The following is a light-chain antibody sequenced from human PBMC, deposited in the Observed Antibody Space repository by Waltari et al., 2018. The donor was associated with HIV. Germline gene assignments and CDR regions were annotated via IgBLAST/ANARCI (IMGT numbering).Light chain of an antibody. J-gene: IGLJ3*02. V-gene: IGLV1-47*01. CDR2: RNN. Sequence: SVLTQLPSACGTPGLGLTISCSGCVSTIGTNYVYLYQQIPGTTPKLLIYRNNQRPSGVPDRFSGSKSGASASLAISGLRSEDEADYYCATWDDSLSGWVFGGGTKLTVL. CDR1: VSTIGTNY. CDR3: ATWDDSLSGWV.